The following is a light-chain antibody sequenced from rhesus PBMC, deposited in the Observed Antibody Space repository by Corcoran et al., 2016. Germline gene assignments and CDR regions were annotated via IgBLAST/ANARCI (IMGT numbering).Light chain of an antibody. CDR3: QQYSSAPPT. CDR1: QGISSW. J-gene: IGKJ1*01. V-gene: IGKV1-21*01. CDR2: KAS. Sequence: IQMTQSPSSLSASVGDRATITCRASQGISSWLAWYQRKPGKAPKLLIHKASSLQSGAPSRISGSGSGTDFTLTIRHLQPEDYANYYYQQYSSAPPTFGQGAKVDIK.